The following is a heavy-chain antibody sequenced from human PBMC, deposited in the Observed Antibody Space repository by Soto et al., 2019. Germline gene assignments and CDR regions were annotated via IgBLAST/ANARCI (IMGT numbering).Heavy chain of an antibody. D-gene: IGHD3-10*01. Sequence: GGSLRLSCAASGFTFSSYSMNWVRQAPGKGLEWVSSISSSSSYIYYADSVKGRFTISRDNAKNSLYLQMNSLRAEDTAVYYCARDVLLWFGELLSPLQSYFDYWGQGTLVTVSS. J-gene: IGHJ4*02. CDR2: ISSSSSYI. CDR1: GFTFSSYS. CDR3: ARDVLLWFGELLSPLQSYFDY. V-gene: IGHV3-21*01.